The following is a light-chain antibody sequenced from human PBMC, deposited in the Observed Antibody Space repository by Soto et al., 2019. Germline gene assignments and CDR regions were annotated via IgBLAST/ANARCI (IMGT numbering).Light chain of an antibody. CDR1: QSISVH. Sequence: DIQMTQSPSSLSASVRDTVTITCRASQSISVHLNWYQQKPGEVPKLLIYAASNLHSGVPSRFSGSGSETDFALSIRSLQPEDFATYYGQQSYITPYTFGQGTRLEIK. CDR3: QQSYITPYT. J-gene: IGKJ2*01. CDR2: AAS. V-gene: IGKV1-39*01.